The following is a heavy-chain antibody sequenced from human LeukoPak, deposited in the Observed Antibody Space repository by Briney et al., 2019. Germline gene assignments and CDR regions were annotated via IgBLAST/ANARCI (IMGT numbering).Heavy chain of an antibody. Sequence: PGRSLRLSCSASGFTFSDCAMDWVRQAPGKGLECVAVISSDVYDGTTEYYADSVKGRFTISRDNSKNTVYLQMNSLRGEDTAVYYCASTAAATDPPGFWGQGTLVTVSS. CDR2: ISSDVYDGTTE. V-gene: IGHV3-30-3*01. J-gene: IGHJ4*02. CDR3: ASTAAATDPPGF. D-gene: IGHD6-13*01. CDR1: GFTFSDCA.